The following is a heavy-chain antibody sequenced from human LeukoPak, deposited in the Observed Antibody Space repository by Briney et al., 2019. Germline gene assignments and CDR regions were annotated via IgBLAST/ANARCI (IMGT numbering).Heavy chain of an antibody. D-gene: IGHD3-22*01. CDR2: IIPIFGTA. Sequence: SVKVSCKASGGTFSSYAISWVRQAPGQGFEWMGRIIPIFGTANYAQKFQGRVTITTDESTSTAYMELSSLRSEDTAVYYCASCSYDSSGYYYLSYFDYWGQGTLVTVSS. CDR1: GGTFSSYA. J-gene: IGHJ4*02. CDR3: ASCSYDSSGYYYLSYFDY. V-gene: IGHV1-69*05.